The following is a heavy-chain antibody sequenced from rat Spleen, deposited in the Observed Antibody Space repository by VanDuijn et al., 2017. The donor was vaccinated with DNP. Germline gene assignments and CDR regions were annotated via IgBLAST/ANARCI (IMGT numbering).Heavy chain of an antibody. CDR2: IIYDGTRT. J-gene: IGHJ4*01. Sequence: EVQLVESGGGLVQPGRSLKLSCAASGFTFSDYNMAWVRQAPKKGLEWVATIIYDGTRTYYRYFVKGRFTISRDNAKSTLYLQMESLRSEDTATYYCAKDREYRYNYGAMDAWGQGTSVTVSS. CDR3: AKDREYRYNYGAMDA. CDR1: GFTFSDYN. D-gene: IGHD1-5*01. V-gene: IGHV5S10*01.